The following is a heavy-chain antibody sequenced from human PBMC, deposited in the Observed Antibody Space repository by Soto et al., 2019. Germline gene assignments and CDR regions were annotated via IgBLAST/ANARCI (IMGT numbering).Heavy chain of an antibody. CDR3: ARGQRFSDWFDP. V-gene: IGHV4-4*07. CDR2: IYSSGST. CDR1: GGAINSYY. D-gene: IGHD3-3*01. Sequence: SETLSLSCTVSGGAINSYYWTWIRQPAGKGLEWIGRIYSSGSTKYNPSLQSRVTMSLXXXXXXFXLXLXAXTAAXTAVYYCARGQRFSDWFDPWGQGTLVTVSS. J-gene: IGHJ5*02.